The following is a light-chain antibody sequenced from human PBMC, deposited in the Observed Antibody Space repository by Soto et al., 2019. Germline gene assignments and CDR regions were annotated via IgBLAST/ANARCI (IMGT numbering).Light chain of an antibody. J-gene: IGKJ2*01. CDR2: GAS. CDR3: QQYNNWPPYT. Sequence: EIVMTQSPATLSVSPGERATLSCRASQSVSSNLAWYQQKPGQAPRLLIYGASTRATGIPARFSGSGSGTKFTLSISSLQSEDFGVYYCQQYNNWPPYTFGQGTKLEIK. V-gene: IGKV3-15*01. CDR1: QSVSSN.